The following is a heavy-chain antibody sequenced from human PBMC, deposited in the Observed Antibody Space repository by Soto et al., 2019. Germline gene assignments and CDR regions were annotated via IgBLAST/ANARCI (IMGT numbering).Heavy chain of an antibody. CDR3: ARPLPPEVVVVAARPHYYYYGMDV. D-gene: IGHD2-15*01. V-gene: IGHV1-3*01. CDR2: INAGNGNT. Sequence: QVQLVQSGAEVKKPGASVKVSCKASGYTFTSYAMHWVRQAPGQRLEWMGWINAGNGNTKYSQKFQGRVTITRDTSASTAYMELSSLRSEDTAVYYCARPLPPEVVVVAARPHYYYYGMDVWGQGTTVTVSS. CDR1: GYTFTSYA. J-gene: IGHJ6*02.